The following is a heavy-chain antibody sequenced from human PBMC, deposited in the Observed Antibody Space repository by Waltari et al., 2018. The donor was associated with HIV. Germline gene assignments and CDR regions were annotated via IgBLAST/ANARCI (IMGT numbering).Heavy chain of an antibody. CDR3: SRDTFGEYDY. J-gene: IGHJ4*02. V-gene: IGHV3-74*01. D-gene: IGHD3-10*01. Sequence: EVQLVHSGGGLIKPGGSLRHSCAASGFSVSSYWMHWVSQTPGKGLVWVARINIDGSRIDYADSVRGRFTISRDSAKNTLSLQMNSLTEEDTAVYYCSRDTFGEYDYWGQGTLVTVSS. CDR1: GFSVSSYW. CDR2: INIDGSRI.